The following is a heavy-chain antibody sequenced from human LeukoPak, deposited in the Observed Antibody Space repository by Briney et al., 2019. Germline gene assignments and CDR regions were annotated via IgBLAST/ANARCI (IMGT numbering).Heavy chain of an antibody. V-gene: IGHV4-34*01. Sequence: SETLSLTCAVYGGSFSGYYWSWIRQPPGKGLEWIGSIYYSGSTYYNPSLKSRVTISVDTSKNQFSLKLSSVTAADTAVYYCATLDARSSWARIDYWGQGTLVTVSS. CDR1: GGSFSGYY. D-gene: IGHD6-13*01. CDR2: IYYSGST. CDR3: ATLDARSSWARIDY. J-gene: IGHJ4*02.